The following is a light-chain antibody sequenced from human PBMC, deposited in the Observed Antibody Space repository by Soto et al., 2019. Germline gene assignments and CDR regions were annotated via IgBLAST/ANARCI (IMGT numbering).Light chain of an antibody. CDR1: PSDVGGYLS. Sequence: HSVLTQPPSASGSPGQSVTMSCTETPSDVGGYLSDSWYQHHPGKSPKLIIYELNNRPSGVPDRFSAYKSGVTSFLILSRLNAEDEADHYCSTYAGFNRYLFGSGTKVTV. V-gene: IGLV2-8*01. CDR3: STYAGFNRYL. J-gene: IGLJ1*01. CDR2: ELN.